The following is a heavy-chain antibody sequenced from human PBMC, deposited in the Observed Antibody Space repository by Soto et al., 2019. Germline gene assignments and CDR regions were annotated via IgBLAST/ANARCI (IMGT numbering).Heavy chain of an antibody. J-gene: IGHJ4*02. Sequence: QVQLVQSGAEVKKPGASLKVSCTASGYTFSSYGITWVRQAPGQGLEWMGWISAFNGDTKYEQNLQDRVSMTTDTSTSTAYLELRNLRSDDTAVYYCARDSVGTSCGWFDYWGQGTLVTVSS. D-gene: IGHD6-19*01. CDR1: GYTFSSYG. V-gene: IGHV1-18*01. CDR3: ARDSVGTSCGWFDY. CDR2: ISAFNGDT.